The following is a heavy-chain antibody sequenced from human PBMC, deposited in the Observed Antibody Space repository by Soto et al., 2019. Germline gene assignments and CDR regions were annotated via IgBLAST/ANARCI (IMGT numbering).Heavy chain of an antibody. CDR2: IYYSGST. J-gene: IGHJ5*02. CDR1: GGSISNYY. CDR3: AGEWSISIHWFDP. V-gene: IGHV4-59*01. Sequence: SETLSLTCTVSGGSISNYYWSWIRQPPGKGLEWIGYIYYSGSTKYNPSLKSRVTISVDTSKNQFSLKLSSVTAADTAMYYCAGEWSISIHWFDPWGQGTLVTVSS. D-gene: IGHD3-3*01.